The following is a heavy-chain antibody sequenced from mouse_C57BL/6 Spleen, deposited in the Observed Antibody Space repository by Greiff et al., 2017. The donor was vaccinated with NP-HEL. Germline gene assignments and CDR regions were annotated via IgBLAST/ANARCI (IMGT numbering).Heavy chain of an antibody. CDR1: GFTFTDYY. CDR2: IRNKANGYTT. J-gene: IGHJ2*01. D-gene: IGHD1-1*01. Sequence: EVKLMESGGGLVQPGGSLSLSCAASGFTFTDYYMSWVRQPPGKALEWLGFIRNKANGYTTEYSASVKGRFTISRDNSQSILYLKMNALRAEYSATYYCARYIGVITTVVGDYFDYWGQGTTLTVSS. V-gene: IGHV7-3*01. CDR3: ARYIGVITTVVGDYFDY.